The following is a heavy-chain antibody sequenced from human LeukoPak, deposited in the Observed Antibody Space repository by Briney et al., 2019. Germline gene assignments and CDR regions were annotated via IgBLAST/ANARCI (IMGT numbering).Heavy chain of an antibody. D-gene: IGHD2-2*01. Sequence: GGSPRLSCAASGFTDNTYYMSWVRQAPGKGLEWVSVIYGGGTTYYADSVKGRFTISRDDSNNTLYLQMNSLRAEDTAVYYCARDSGPVDQLLSFDLWGQGTLVTVSS. CDR3: ARDSGPVDQLLSFDL. CDR1: GFTDNTYY. V-gene: IGHV3-53*01. J-gene: IGHJ4*02. CDR2: IYGGGTT.